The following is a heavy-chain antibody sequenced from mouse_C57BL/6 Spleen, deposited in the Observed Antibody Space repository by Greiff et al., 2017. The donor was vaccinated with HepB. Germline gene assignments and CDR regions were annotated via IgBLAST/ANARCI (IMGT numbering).Heavy chain of an antibody. CDR2: ISGGGGNT. V-gene: IGHV5-9*01. CDR3: ARGIRPTVFDY. CDR1: GFTFSSYT. Sequence: EVQLVESGGGLVKPGGSLKLSCAASGFTFSSYTMSWVRQTPEKRLEWVATISGGGGNTYYPDSVKGRFPISRDNAKNTRYLQMSSLSSEDTALYYGARGIRPTVFDYWGQGTTLTVSS. J-gene: IGHJ2*01. D-gene: IGHD1-2*01.